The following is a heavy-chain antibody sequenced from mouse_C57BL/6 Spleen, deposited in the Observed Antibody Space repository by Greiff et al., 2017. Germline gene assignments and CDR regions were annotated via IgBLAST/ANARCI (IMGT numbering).Heavy chain of an antibody. Sequence: DVKLVESGPGLVKPSQSLSLTCTVTGYSITSDYAWNWIRQFPGNKLEWMGYISYSGSTSYNPSLKSRISITRDTSKNQFFLQLNSVTTEDTATYYCARPPGSSYGYFDVWGAGTTVTVSS. V-gene: IGHV3-2*02. CDR3: ARPPGSSYGYFDV. D-gene: IGHD1-1*01. CDR2: ISYSGST. CDR1: GYSITSDYA. J-gene: IGHJ1*01.